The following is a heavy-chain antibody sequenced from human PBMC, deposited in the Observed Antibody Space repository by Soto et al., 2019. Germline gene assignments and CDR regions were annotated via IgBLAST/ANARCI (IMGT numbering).Heavy chain of an antibody. Sequence: EVQLVESGGGLVKPGGSLRLSCAASAFTFSSYSMNWVRQAPGKGLEWVSSISTSGNYIYYADSLKGRFTISRDNAKNSLYLQMNSLRAGDTAVYYCVRDAPPAGTRYFDLWGRGTLVTVSS. CDR1: AFTFSSYS. D-gene: IGHD6-13*01. J-gene: IGHJ2*01. CDR2: ISTSGNYI. CDR3: VRDAPPAGTRYFDL. V-gene: IGHV3-21*01.